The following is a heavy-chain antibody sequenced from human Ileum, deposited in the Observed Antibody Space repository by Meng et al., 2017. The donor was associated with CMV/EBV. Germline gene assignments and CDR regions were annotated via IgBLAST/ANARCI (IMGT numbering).Heavy chain of an antibody. CDR2: INPNSGGT. V-gene: IGHV1-2*02. CDR3: AREDSSGYYGIDY. J-gene: IGHJ4*02. Sequence: QVQRVQSGAEVKKPXXSVKVXCKASGYTFTGYYMHWVRQAPGQGLEWMGWINPNSGGTNYAQKFQGRVTMTRDTSISTAYMELSRLRSDDTAVYYCAREDSSGYYGIDYWGQGTLGTVSS. CDR1: GYTFTGYY. D-gene: IGHD3-22*01.